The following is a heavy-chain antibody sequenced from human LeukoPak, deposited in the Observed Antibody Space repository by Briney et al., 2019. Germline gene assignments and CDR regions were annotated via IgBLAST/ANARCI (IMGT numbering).Heavy chain of an antibody. Sequence: SETLSLTCTVSGYSISSGYYWGWIRQPPGKGLEWIGYIYYSGSTNYNPSLKSRVTISVDRSKNQFSLKLSSVTAADTAVYYCARGVQLTYYYDSSGYYAFDIWGQGTMVTVSS. CDR2: IYYSGST. V-gene: IGHV4-61*05. J-gene: IGHJ3*02. CDR3: ARGVQLTYYYDSSGYYAFDI. CDR1: GYSISSGYY. D-gene: IGHD3-22*01.